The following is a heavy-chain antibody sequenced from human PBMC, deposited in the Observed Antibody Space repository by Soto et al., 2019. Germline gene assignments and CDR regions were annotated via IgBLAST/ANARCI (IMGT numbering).Heavy chain of an antibody. CDR1: GGSISSGGYY. CDR3: ARDVPLAYCGGDCPGNGMDV. V-gene: IGHV4-31*03. D-gene: IGHD2-21*02. CDR2: IYDSGST. Sequence: TLSLTCTVSGGSISSGGYYWSWIRQHPGKGLEWIGYIYDSGSTYYNPSLKSRVTISVDTSKNQFSLKLSSVTAADTAVYYCARDVPLAYCGGDCPGNGMDVWGQGTTVTASS. J-gene: IGHJ6*02.